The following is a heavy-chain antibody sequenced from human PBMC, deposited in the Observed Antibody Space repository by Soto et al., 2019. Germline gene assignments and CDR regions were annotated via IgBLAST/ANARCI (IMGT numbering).Heavy chain of an antibody. CDR2: IYHSGST. D-gene: IGHD2-2*01. CDR1: GGSISSSNW. J-gene: IGHJ6*02. CDR3: AREEDIVVVPAAKRFDYYGMDV. Sequence: SETLSLTCAVSGGSISSSNWWSWVRQPPGKGLEWIGEIYHSGSTNYNPSLKSRVTISVDKSKNQFSLKLSSVTAADTAVYYCAREEDIVVVPAAKRFDYYGMDVWGQGTTVTVPS. V-gene: IGHV4-4*02.